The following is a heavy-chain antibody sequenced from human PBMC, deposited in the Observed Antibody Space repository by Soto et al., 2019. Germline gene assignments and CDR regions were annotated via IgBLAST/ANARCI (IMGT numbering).Heavy chain of an antibody. J-gene: IGHJ4*02. D-gene: IGHD3-10*02. Sequence: PGESLKISCEGSGFTFSDYYMSWIRQAPGRGLEWISYSSNSGTFTRYSDSVKGRFSISRDNTKNFLYLQMNSLRAEDTAVYYCARSGDNYNVLDYWGQGTPVTVSS. CDR1: GFTFSDYY. V-gene: IGHV3-11*06. CDR3: ARSGDNYNVLDY. CDR2: SSNSGTFT.